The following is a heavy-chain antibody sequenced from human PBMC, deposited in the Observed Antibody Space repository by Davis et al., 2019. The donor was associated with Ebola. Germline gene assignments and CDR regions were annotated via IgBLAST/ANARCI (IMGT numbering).Heavy chain of an antibody. CDR2: IYYSGST. CDR3: ARRFLEWEFDY. J-gene: IGHJ4*02. V-gene: IGHV4-39*01. D-gene: IGHD3-3*01. CDR1: GGSISSSSYY. Sequence: MPSETLSLTCTVSGGSISSSSYYWGWLRQPPGKGLEWIGSIYYSGSTCYNPSLKSRVTISVDTSKNQFSLKMSSVTAADTAVYYCARRFLEWEFDYWGQGTLVTVSS.